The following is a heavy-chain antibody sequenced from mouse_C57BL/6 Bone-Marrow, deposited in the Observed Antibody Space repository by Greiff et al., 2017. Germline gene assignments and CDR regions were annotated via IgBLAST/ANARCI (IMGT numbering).Heavy chain of an antibody. V-gene: IGHV1-42*01. CDR2: INPSTGGT. CDR3: ARGGVYYGSSYWYFDV. D-gene: IGHD1-1*01. J-gene: IGHJ1*03. CDR1: GYSFTGYY. Sequence: VQLQQSGPELVKPGASVKISCKASGYSFTGYYMNWVKQSPEKSLEWIGEINPSTGGTTYNQKFKAKATLTVDKSSSTAYMQLKSLTSEDSAVYYCARGGVYYGSSYWYFDVWGTGTTVTVSS.